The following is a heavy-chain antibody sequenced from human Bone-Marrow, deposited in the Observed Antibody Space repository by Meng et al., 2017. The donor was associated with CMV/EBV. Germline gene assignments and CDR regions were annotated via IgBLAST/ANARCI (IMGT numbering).Heavy chain of an antibody. Sequence: GGSLRLSCATSGFTFSIFGMHWVRQAPGKGLEWVAFIRYDGSNNYYADSVKGRFTISRDNSKNTLYLQMNSLRAEDTAVYHCAKTYYDFRRGYKGPFDYWGQGTLVTVSS. D-gene: IGHD3-3*01. CDR1: GFTFSIFG. CDR3: AKTYYDFRRGYKGPFDY. CDR2: IRYDGSNN. J-gene: IGHJ4*02. V-gene: IGHV3-30*02.